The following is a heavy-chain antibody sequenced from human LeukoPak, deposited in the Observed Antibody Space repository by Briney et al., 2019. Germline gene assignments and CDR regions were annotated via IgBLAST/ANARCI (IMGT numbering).Heavy chain of an antibody. J-gene: IGHJ3*02. CDR1: GFTFSSYS. D-gene: IGHD4-17*01. V-gene: IGHV3-48*04. CDR2: ISSSSSTI. Sequence: GGSLRLSCAASGFTFSSYSMNWVRQAPGKGLEWVSYISSSSSTIYYADSVKGRFTISRDNAKNSLYLQMNSLRAEDTAVYYCARGPDYGDYVGAFDIWGQGTMVTVSS. CDR3: ARGPDYGDYVGAFDI.